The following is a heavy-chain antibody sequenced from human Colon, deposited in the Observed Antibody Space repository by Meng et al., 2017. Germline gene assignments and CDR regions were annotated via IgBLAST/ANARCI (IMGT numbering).Heavy chain of an antibody. CDR2: NSGYNGNT. Sequence: QVQLVQSGAEVKKPGASVKVSCKASGFTFASFGFSWVRQAPGQGLEWMGWNSGYNGNTNYAQKVQDRVTMTTDTSTTTAYMELRSLRSDDTAVYYCARTPMRRGIEYFQHWGQGTLVTVSS. CDR1: GFTFASFG. CDR3: ARTPMRRGIEYFQH. D-gene: IGHD2-15*01. V-gene: IGHV1-18*01. J-gene: IGHJ1*01.